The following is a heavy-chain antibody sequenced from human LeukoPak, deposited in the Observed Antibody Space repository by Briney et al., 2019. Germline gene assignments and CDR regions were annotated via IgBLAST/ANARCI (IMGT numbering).Heavy chain of an antibody. CDR1: GFTSSSYE. V-gene: IGHV3-48*03. Sequence: GGSPRLSCAASGFTSSSYEMHWVRQAPGKGLEWVSYISSGGSTIYYADSVTGRFTIPRDNPKNSLHLQMHSLRAEDKAVYYCARDSSRCWSSNRYYYYYLAVWGKGTTVTVSS. CDR2: ISSGGSTI. J-gene: IGHJ6*03. D-gene: IGHD6-13*01. CDR3: ARDSSRCWSSNRYYYYYLAV.